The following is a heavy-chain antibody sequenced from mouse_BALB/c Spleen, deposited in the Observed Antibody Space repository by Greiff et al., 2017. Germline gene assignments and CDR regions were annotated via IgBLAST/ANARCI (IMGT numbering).Heavy chain of an antibody. Sequence: EVKLVESGGGLVQPGGSLRLSCATSGFTFTDYYMSWVRQPPGKALEWLGFIRNKANGYTTEYSASVKGRFTISRDNSQSILYLQMNTLRAEDSATYYCARTPSDGYYERSYWFAYWGQGTLVTVSA. CDR2: IRNKANGYTT. CDR1: GFTFTDYY. J-gene: IGHJ3*01. D-gene: IGHD2-3*01. V-gene: IGHV7-3*02. CDR3: ARTPSDGYYERSYWFAY.